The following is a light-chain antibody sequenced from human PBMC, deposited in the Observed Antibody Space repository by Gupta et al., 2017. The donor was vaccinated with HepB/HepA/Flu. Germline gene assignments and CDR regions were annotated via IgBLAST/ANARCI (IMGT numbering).Light chain of an antibody. CDR1: QSVVNNY. V-gene: IGKV3-20*01. J-gene: IGKJ1*01. CDR3: HQYGGSPRT. CDR2: GAS. Sequence: EAVLTQSPGTLSLSPGERVTLSCRASQSVVNNYLAWYQQRPGQPPRLLIYGASFRATGIPDRFSGSGSGAAFTLTINRLEPEDFAVYYCHQYGGSPRTFGQGTKVEI.